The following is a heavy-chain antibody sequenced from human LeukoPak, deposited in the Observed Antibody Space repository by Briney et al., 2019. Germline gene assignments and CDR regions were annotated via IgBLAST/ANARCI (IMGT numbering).Heavy chain of an antibody. CDR1: GFTFSSYS. V-gene: IGHV3-48*01. CDR2: ISSSSSTI. J-gene: IGHJ4*02. D-gene: IGHD2-15*01. CDR3: AKSGYSRYYFDY. Sequence: GGSLRLSCAASGFTFSSYSMNWVRQAPGKGLEWVSYISSSSSTIYYADSVKGRFTISRDNSKNTLYLQMSSLRAEDTAVYYCAKSGYSRYYFDYWGQGTLVTVSS.